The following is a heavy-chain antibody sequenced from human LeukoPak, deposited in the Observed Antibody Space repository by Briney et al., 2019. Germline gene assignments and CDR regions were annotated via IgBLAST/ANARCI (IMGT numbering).Heavy chain of an antibody. D-gene: IGHD3-22*01. CDR1: VFTFSSYA. V-gene: IGHV3-23*01. CDR2: ISGSGGST. J-gene: IGHJ4*02. CDR3: AKEYYYDSSGYYPTEDY. Sequence: PGGSLRLSCAASVFTFSSYAMSWVRQAPGKGLEWVSAISGSGGSTYYAYSVKGRFTISRDNSKNTLYLQMNSLRAEDTAVYYCAKEYYYDSSGYYPTEDYCGQGTLVTVSS.